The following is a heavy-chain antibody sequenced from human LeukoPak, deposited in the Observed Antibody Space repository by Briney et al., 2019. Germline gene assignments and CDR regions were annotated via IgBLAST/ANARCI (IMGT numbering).Heavy chain of an antibody. V-gene: IGHV4-31*03. J-gene: IGHJ4*02. D-gene: IGHD3-10*01. CDR3: ARGGSGSYYFDY. CDR2: IYYSGST. Sequence: PSQTLSLTCTVSGGSISSGGYYWSWIRQPPGKGLEWIGYIYYSGSTYYNPSLKSRVTISVDTSKNQFSLKLSSVTAADTAVYYCARGGSGSYYFDYWGQGTLVTVSS. CDR1: GGSISSGGYY.